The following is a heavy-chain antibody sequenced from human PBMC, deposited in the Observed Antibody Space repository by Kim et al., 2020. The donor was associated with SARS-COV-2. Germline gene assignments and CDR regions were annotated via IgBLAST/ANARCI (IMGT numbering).Heavy chain of an antibody. D-gene: IGHD6-19*01. J-gene: IGHJ4*02. CDR3: ARVQSSGWDGFYFDC. V-gene: IGHV4-39*07. Sequence: PRLKSRVTISVDTSQNQFSLKLCSVTATGTAVYYCARVQSSGWDGFYFDCWGQGTLVTVSS.